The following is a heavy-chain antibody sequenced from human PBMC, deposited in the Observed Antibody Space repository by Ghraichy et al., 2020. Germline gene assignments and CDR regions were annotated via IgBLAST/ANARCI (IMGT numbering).Heavy chain of an antibody. CDR3: ARDAANWNYVYFFDY. CDR1: GFTFSSYS. CDR2: ISSSSTI. J-gene: IGHJ4*02. V-gene: IGHV3-48*02. D-gene: IGHD1-7*01. Sequence: GESLNISCAASGFTFSSYSMNWVRQAPGKGLEWVSYISSSSTIYYADSVKGRFTISRDNAKNSLYLQMNSLRDEDTAVYYCARDAANWNYVYFFDYWGQGTLVTVSS.